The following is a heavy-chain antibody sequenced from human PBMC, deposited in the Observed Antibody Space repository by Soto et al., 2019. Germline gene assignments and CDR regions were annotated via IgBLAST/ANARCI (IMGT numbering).Heavy chain of an antibody. CDR3: AREFRYCSGGSCYSGVYYYYYMDV. CDR1: GFTFSSYG. V-gene: IGHV3-33*01. Sequence: QVQLVESGGGVVQPGRSLRLSCAASGFTFSSYGMHWVRQAPGKGLEWVAVIWDDGSNKNYADSVKGRFTISRDNSKNTLYLQRNSLRAEDTAVYYCAREFRYCSGGSCYSGVYYYYYMDVWGKGTTVTVSS. J-gene: IGHJ6*03. CDR2: IWDDGSNK. D-gene: IGHD2-15*01.